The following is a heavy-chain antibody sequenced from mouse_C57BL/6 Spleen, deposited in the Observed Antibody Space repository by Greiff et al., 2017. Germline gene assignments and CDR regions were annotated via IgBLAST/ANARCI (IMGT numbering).Heavy chain of an antibody. CDR3: ARVTTVVTYFVY. J-gene: IGHJ2*01. V-gene: IGHV1-22*01. CDR1: GYTFTDYN. CDR2: INPNNGGT. D-gene: IGHD1-1*01. Sequence: EVQLQQSGPELVKPGASVKMSCKASGYTFTDYNMHWVKQSHGKSLEWIGYINPNNGGTSYNQKFKGKATLTVNKSSSTAYMELRSLTSEDSAVYYCARVTTVVTYFVYWGQGTTLTVSS.